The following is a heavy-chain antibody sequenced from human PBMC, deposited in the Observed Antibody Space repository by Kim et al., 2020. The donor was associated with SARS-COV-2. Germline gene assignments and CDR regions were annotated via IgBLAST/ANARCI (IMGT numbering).Heavy chain of an antibody. CDR3: ARLYYDTSGYYYFFDY. CDR1: GGSISNSNFY. V-gene: IGHV4-39*01. CDR2: IYYNGYT. J-gene: IGHJ4*02. D-gene: IGHD3-22*01. Sequence: SETLSLTCTVSGGSISNSNFYWAWIRQPPGKGLEWIGRIYYNGYTYYNPSLKSRVTISVDTSKNLFSLRLGAVTAADTALYYCARLYYDTSGYYYFFDYWGQGTLVTVSS.